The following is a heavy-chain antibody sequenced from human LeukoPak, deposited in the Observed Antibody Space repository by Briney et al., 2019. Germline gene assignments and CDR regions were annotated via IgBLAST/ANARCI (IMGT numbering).Heavy chain of an antibody. Sequence: SETLSLTCAVYGGSFSGYYWSWIRQPPGKGLEWIGEINHSGSTNYNPSLKSRVTISVDTSKNQFSLKLSSVTAADTAVYYCARALLCSTSRRYNWFDPWGQGTLVTVSS. D-gene: IGHD2-2*01. J-gene: IGHJ5*02. V-gene: IGHV4-34*01. CDR2: INHSGST. CDR1: GGSFSGYY. CDR3: ARALLCSTSRRYNWFDP.